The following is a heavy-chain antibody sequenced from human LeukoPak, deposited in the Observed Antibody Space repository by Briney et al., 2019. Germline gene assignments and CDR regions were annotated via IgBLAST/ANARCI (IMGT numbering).Heavy chain of an antibody. CDR1: GGSISSSSYY. Sequence: SETLSLTCTVSGGSISSSSYYWGWIRQPPGKGLEWVGSIYYSGSTYYNPSLKSRVTISVDTSKNQFSLKLSSVTAADTAVYDCARPGYGSGSYSAFDIWGQGIMVTVSS. CDR3: ARPGYGSGSYSAFDI. CDR2: IYYSGST. J-gene: IGHJ3*02. V-gene: IGHV4-39*01. D-gene: IGHD3-10*01.